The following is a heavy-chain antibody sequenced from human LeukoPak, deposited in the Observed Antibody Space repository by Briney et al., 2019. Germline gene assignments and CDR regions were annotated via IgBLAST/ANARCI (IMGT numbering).Heavy chain of an antibody. D-gene: IGHD1-26*01. CDR3: AKMVFIVGALPFDY. Sequence: PGGSLRLSCAASGVTFSIYAMSWVRQAPGEGLEWVSAISGSGGSTYYADSVKGRFTISRDNSKNTLYLQMNSLRAEDTAVYYCAKMVFIVGALPFDYWGQGTLVTVSS. CDR1: GVTFSIYA. J-gene: IGHJ4*02. CDR2: ISGSGGST. V-gene: IGHV3-23*01.